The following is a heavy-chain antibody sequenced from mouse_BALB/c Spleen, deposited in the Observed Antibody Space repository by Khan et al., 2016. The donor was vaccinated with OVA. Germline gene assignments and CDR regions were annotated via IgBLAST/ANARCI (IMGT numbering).Heavy chain of an antibody. CDR2: ISYDGSN. Sequence: EVQLQESGPGLVKPSQSLSLTCSVIGYSITSGYYWNWIRQFPGNRLEWMGYISYDGSNNYNPSLKNRISITRDTSKKQFFLKLNSVTTEDTATYYCASKSYGKGAYWGQGTLVTVSA. D-gene: IGHD2-1*01. CDR1: GYSITSGYY. V-gene: IGHV3-6*02. J-gene: IGHJ3*01. CDR3: ASKSYGKGAY.